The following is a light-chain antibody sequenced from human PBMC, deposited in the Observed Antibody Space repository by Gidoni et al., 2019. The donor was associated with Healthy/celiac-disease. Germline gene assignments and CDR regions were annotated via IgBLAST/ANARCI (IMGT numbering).Light chain of an antibody. J-gene: IGLJ2*01. CDR3: CSYAGSYVV. V-gene: IGLV2-23*01. CDR2: EGS. Sequence: QSDLTQPASESGSPGQSITISCTGTSSDVGSYNLVSWYQQHPGKAPKLMIYEGSKRPSGVSNRFSGSKSGNTASLTISGLQAEDEADYYCCSYAGSYVVFGGGTKLTVL. CDR1: SSDVGSYNL.